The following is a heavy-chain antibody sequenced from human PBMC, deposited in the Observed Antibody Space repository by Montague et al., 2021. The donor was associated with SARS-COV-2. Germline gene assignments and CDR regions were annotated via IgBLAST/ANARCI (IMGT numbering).Heavy chain of an antibody. CDR1: NGSISTFY. V-gene: IGHV4-59*01. J-gene: IGHJ5*02. D-gene: IGHD6-25*01. CDR3: ARDPGGFQQYLLDL. Sequence: SETLPLTCTVSNGSISTFYWTWVRQRPGQGLEWIGNVLKTDTERPNYNPSLRSRLRFSIDTSKNQFSLTLHSVTAADTATYFCARDPGGFQQYLLDLWGRGIAVTVSS. CDR2: VLKTDTERP.